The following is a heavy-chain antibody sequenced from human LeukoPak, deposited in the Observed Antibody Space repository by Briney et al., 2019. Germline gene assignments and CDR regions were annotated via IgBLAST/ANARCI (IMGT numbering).Heavy chain of an antibody. CDR3: TGSFGELSFFAH. D-gene: IGHD3-10*01. V-gene: IGHV3-49*03. CDR1: GLTFGDYG. J-gene: IGHJ4*02. CDR2: IRSNAYGGTT. Sequence: GGSLRLSCTGSGLTFGDYGMSWFRQAPGKGLEWVGFIRSNAYGGTTEYAASVKGRFTISRDDSKSIAYLQVNSLKTEDTAVYYCTGSFGELSFFAHWGQGTLVTVSS.